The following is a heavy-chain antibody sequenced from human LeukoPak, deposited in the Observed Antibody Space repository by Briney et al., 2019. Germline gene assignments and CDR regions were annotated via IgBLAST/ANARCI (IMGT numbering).Heavy chain of an antibody. V-gene: IGHV3-21*01. CDR3: ARVGLMVFAAAFGY. J-gene: IGHJ4*02. D-gene: IGHD2-8*01. CDR1: GFIFSRHA. CDR2: TGISSVNT. Sequence: GGSLRLSCAASGFIFSRHAMSWVRQAPGKGLEWVCTTGISSVNTLCADSVKGRFTISRDNAKNSLYLQMNSLRADDTAEYYCARVGLMVFAAAFGYWGQGTLVTVSS.